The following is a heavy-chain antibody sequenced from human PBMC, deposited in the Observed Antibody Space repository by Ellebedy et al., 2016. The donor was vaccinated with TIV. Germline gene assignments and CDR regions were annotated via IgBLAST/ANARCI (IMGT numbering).Heavy chain of an antibody. CDR2: ISYDVVDK. Sequence: PGGSLRPSCAASGFTFSSSAMHWVRQAPDKGLEWVAVISYDVVDKSYPDYVKGRFTISRDNSKNTLFLQINSLSGEDTAVYYCARVCEHCSGASDNDYYYGMDVWGQGITVTVSS. J-gene: IGHJ6*02. CDR1: GFTFSSSA. D-gene: IGHD2-15*01. V-gene: IGHV3-30-3*01. CDR3: ARVCEHCSGASDNDYYYGMDV.